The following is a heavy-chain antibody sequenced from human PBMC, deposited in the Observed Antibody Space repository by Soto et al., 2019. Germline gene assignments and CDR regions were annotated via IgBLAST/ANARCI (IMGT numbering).Heavy chain of an antibody. V-gene: IGHV3-23*01. J-gene: IGHJ6*02. CDR2: IRGDGRST. D-gene: IGHD6-13*01. Sequence: GGSLRLSCEASGITFGISAMSWVRKGPGKGLEWVSDIRGDGRSTYYADSVKGWFTDYRDNSKKTLYVQMSSPRAEDTAVYYCVKAPKQLLRGIKAYHYNAMDVWGQGTSVTVSS. CDR3: VKAPKQLLRGIKAYHYNAMDV. CDR1: GITFGISA.